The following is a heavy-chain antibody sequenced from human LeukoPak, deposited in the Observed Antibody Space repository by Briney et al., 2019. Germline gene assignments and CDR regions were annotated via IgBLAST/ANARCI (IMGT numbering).Heavy chain of an antibody. V-gene: IGHV1-18*01. CDR3: ARIAAAGNAFDI. CDR1: GYTFTSYG. J-gene: IGHJ3*02. CDR2: ISAYNGNT. Sequence: ASVKVSCKASGYTFTSYGISWVRQAPGQGLEWMGWISAYNGNTNYAQKLQGRVTMTTDTFTSTAYMELRSLRSDDTAVYYCARIAAAGNAFDIWGQGTMVTVSS. D-gene: IGHD6-13*01.